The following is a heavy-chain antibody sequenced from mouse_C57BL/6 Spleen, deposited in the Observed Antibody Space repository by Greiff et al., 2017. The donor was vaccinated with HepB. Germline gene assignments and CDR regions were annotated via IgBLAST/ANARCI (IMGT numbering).Heavy chain of an antibody. V-gene: IGHV1-80*01. CDR3: ARLRNYYFDY. J-gene: IGHJ2*01. CDR2: IYPGDGDT. D-gene: IGHD2-1*01. CDR1: GYAFSSYW. Sequence: VKLMESGAELVKPGASVKISCKASGYAFSSYWMNWVKQRPGKGLEWIGQIYPGDGDTNYNGKFKGKATLTADKSSSTAYMQLSSLTSEDSAVYFCARLRNYYFDYWGQGTTLTVSS.